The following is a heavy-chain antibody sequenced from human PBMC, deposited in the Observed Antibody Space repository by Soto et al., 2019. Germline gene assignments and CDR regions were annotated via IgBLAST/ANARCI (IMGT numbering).Heavy chain of an antibody. J-gene: IGHJ5*02. D-gene: IGHD6-6*01. CDR2: IIPILGIA. Sequence: ASVKVSCKASGGTFSSYTFSWVRQAPGQGLEWMGRIIPILGIANYAQMFQGRVTITADKSTSTAYMELSSLRSEDTAVYYCARIYSSSSAWGQGTLVTVSS. CDR3: ARIYSSSSA. CDR1: GGTFSSYT. V-gene: IGHV1-69*02.